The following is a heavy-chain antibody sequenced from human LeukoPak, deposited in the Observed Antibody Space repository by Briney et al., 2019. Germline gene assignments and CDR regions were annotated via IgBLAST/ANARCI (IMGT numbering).Heavy chain of an antibody. J-gene: IGHJ2*01. Sequence: SETLSLTCTVSGGSISNIIYYWGWIRQPPGKGLEWIGSIYYSGSTYYNPSLKSRVTISVDTSKNQFSLRLSSVTAADTAVYYCARQYFRDINWYFDLWGRGTLVTVSS. CDR1: GGSISNIIYY. D-gene: IGHD3-10*01. CDR3: ARQYFRDINWYFDL. CDR2: IYYSGST. V-gene: IGHV4-39*01.